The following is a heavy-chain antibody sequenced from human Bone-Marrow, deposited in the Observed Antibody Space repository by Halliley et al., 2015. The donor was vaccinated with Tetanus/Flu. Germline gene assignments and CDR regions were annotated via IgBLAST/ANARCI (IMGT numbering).Heavy chain of an antibody. CDR3: ARGVGNNWFDP. J-gene: IGHJ5*02. V-gene: IGHV4-31*03. Sequence: TLSLTCTVSGGFIRSGGYYWSWIRQHPGKGLEWIGNIYYSGSTYYNPSLKSRVTISVDTSKNQFPLRLSSVTAADTAVYYCARGVGNNWFDPWGQGTLVTVSS. D-gene: IGHD3-3*01. CDR2: IYYSGST. CDR1: GGFIRSGGYY.